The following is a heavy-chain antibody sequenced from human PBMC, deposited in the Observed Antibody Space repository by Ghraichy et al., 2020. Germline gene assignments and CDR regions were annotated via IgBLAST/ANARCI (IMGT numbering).Heavy chain of an antibody. CDR2: IWYDGSNK. J-gene: IGHJ6*02. CDR3: ATFLYEGPMDV. CDR1: GFTFSSYG. V-gene: IGHV3-33*01. Sequence: GGSLRLSCAASGFTFSSYGMHWVRQAPGKGLEWVAVIWYDGSNKYYADSVKGRFTISRDNSKNTLYLQMNSLRAEDTAVYYCATFLYEGPMDVWGQGTTVTVSS. D-gene: IGHD2-8*01.